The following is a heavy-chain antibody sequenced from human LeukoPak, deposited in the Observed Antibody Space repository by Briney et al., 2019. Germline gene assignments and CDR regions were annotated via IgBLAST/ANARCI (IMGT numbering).Heavy chain of an antibody. V-gene: IGHV4-59*08. D-gene: IGHD6-19*01. Sequence: AETLSLTCTVSGGSIGRNYWTWIRQPPGKGLEYIGYIYYTGATNYNPSLKSRVTISVDTSKNQFSPKMTSVTAADTAVYFCAKYGNSGWVIDNWGQGTLVTVSS. CDR1: GGSIGRNY. CDR2: IYYTGAT. J-gene: IGHJ4*02. CDR3: AKYGNSGWVIDN.